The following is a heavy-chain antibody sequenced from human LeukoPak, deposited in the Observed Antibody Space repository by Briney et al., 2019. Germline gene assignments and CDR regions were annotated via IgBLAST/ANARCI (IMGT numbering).Heavy chain of an antibody. V-gene: IGHV3-7*03. CDR3: ANHYGSETQFDY. Sequence: PGGSLRLSCAASGFSFSSYWMSWVRQAPGKGLEWVANIKQDGSEKYYVDSVKGRFTISRDNAKNSLYLQMNSLRAEDTAVYYCANHYGSETQFDYWGQGTLVTVSS. CDR2: IKQDGSEK. J-gene: IGHJ4*02. D-gene: IGHD3-10*01. CDR1: GFSFSSYW.